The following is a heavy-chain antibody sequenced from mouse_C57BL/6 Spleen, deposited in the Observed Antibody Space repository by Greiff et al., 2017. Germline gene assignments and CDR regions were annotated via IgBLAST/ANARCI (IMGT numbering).Heavy chain of an antibody. J-gene: IGHJ2*01. D-gene: IGHD4-1*01. V-gene: IGHV5-9-1*02. Sequence: EVKLMESGEGLVKPGGSLKLSCAASGFTFSSYAMSWVRQTPEKRLEWVAYISSGGDYIYYADTVKGRFTISRDNARNTLYLQMSSLKSEDTAMYYCTRIQTGKAFDYWGQGTTLTVSS. CDR3: TRIQTGKAFDY. CDR1: GFTFSSYA. CDR2: ISSGGDYI.